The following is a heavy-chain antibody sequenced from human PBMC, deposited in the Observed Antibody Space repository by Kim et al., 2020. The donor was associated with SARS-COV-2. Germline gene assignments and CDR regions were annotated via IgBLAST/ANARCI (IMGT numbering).Heavy chain of an antibody. CDR1: GFTFSSYA. CDR3: ATQGAALFLPSDY. J-gene: IGHJ4*02. CDR2: LSASGDAT. V-gene: IGHV3-23*01. D-gene: IGHD1-26*01. Sequence: GGSLRLSCAASGFTFSSYAMSWVRQAPGKGLEWVSALSASGDATYYTDSVKARFTISRDNSENTLYLQMNSLRAEDSAVYYCATQGAALFLPSDYWGQG.